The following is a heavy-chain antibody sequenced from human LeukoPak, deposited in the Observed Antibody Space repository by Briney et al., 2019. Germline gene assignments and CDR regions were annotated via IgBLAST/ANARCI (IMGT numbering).Heavy chain of an antibody. Sequence: TSETLSLTCAVYGGSFSGYYWSWIRQPPGKGLEWIGEINHSGSTNFNPSLKSRVAISVDTSQKQVSLRLTSVTAADTAVYYCARGRYLTTRGGAAAGFLDYWGQGTLVTVSS. CDR3: ARGRYLTTRGGAAAGFLDY. V-gene: IGHV4-34*01. D-gene: IGHD6-13*01. CDR1: GGSFSGYY. CDR2: INHSGST. J-gene: IGHJ4*02.